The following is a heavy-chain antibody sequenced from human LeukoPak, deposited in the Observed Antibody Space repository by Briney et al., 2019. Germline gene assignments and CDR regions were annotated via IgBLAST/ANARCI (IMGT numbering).Heavy chain of an antibody. CDR2: IHHSGRT. CDR1: GYYIKNGYY. CDR3: ARLIVVGRHFQH. V-gene: IGHV4-38-2*02. Sequence: KPSETLSLTCTVSGYYIKNGYYWGWIRQPPGKGLEWIGSIHHSGRTYYNPALKSRVTISVDTSKNQFSLKLSSVTAADTAVYYCARLIVVGRHFQHWGQGTLVTVSS. D-gene: IGHD2-2*01. J-gene: IGHJ1*01.